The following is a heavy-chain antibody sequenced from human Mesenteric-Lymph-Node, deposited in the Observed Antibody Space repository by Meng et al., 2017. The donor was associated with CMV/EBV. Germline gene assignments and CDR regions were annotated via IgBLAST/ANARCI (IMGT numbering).Heavy chain of an antibody. CDR3: AKVPYTGSYGGYFDY. CDR1: GFTFSSYT. V-gene: IGHV3-23*01. J-gene: IGHJ4*02. D-gene: IGHD1-26*01. Sequence: GESLKISCAASGFTFSSYTMNWVRQAPGKGLEWVSVISGSGSSTYYADSVKGRFTISRDNSKNTLYLQMNSLRAEDTALYYCAKVPYTGSYGGYFDYWGQGTLVTVSS. CDR2: ISGSGSST.